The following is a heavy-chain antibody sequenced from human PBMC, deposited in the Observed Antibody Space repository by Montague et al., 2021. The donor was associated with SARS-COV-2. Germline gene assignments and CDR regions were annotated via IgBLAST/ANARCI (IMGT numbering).Heavy chain of an antibody. Sequence: PALVKPTQTLTLTCTFSGFSLSTSGMCVSWIRQPSGKALEWLALIDWDDDKYYSTSLKTRLTISKDTSKNQVVLTMTNMDPVDTATYYCAREYSSGVYFDYWGQGTLVTVSS. CDR2: IDWDDDK. V-gene: IGHV2-70*01. CDR3: AREYSSGVYFDY. D-gene: IGHD6-19*01. J-gene: IGHJ4*02. CDR1: GFSLSTSGMC.